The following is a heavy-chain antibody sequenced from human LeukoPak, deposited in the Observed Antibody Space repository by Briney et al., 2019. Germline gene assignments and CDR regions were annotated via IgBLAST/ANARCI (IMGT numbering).Heavy chain of an antibody. J-gene: IGHJ1*01. Sequence: PGGSLRLSCAASGFTFSSYSMNWVRQAPGKGLEWVSSISGSSSYIYHADSVKGRLTISRDNAKNSLYLQMNSLRAEDTAVYFCARGGEYCSGGSCYRYFQYWGQGTLVTVSS. V-gene: IGHV3-21*01. D-gene: IGHD2-15*01. CDR2: ISGSSSYI. CDR1: GFTFSSYS. CDR3: ARGGEYCSGGSCYRYFQY.